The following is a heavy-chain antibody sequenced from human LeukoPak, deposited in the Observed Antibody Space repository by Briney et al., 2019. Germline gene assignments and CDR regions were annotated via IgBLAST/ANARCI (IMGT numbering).Heavy chain of an antibody. D-gene: IGHD4-17*01. CDR3: VRYGFDY. CDR1: GLTFSSCA. J-gene: IGHJ4*02. V-gene: IGHV3-23*05. Sequence: GGSLRLSCTASGLTFSSCAMSWVRQAPGKGLEWVPAISGSSTYYADSVKGRFTISRDNSKNTLYLQMNSLRAEDTAKYYCVRYGFDYWGQGTLVTVSS. CDR2: ISGSST.